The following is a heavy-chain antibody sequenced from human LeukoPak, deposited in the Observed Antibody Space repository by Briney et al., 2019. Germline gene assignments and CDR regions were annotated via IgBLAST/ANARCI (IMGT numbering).Heavy chain of an antibody. CDR2: ISPYNGNT. D-gene: IGHD2-21*02. V-gene: IGHV1-18*01. Sequence: ASVKVSCKASGYTFTSYGISWVRQAPGQGLEWMGWISPYNGNTNYAQKLQGRVTMTTDTSTSTAYMELRRLRSDDTAVYYCARVYSMVTAKSPIDYWGQGTLVTVSS. CDR3: ARVYSMVTAKSPIDY. CDR1: GYTFTSYG. J-gene: IGHJ4*02.